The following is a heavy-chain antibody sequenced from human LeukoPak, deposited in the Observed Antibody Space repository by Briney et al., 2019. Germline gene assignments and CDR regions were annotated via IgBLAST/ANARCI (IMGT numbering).Heavy chain of an antibody. V-gene: IGHV3-23*01. J-gene: IGHJ4*02. Sequence: GGSLRLSCVASGFTFRNYAMSWVRQAPGKGLEWVSAISASGGSTDYADSVKGRFTISRDNSKNTLYLQMNSLRAEDTAVYYCAKDPTYYYDSSGRSTPFDYWGQGTLVTVSS. CDR3: AKDPTYYYDSSGRSTPFDY. CDR1: GFTFRNYA. D-gene: IGHD3-22*01. CDR2: ISASGGST.